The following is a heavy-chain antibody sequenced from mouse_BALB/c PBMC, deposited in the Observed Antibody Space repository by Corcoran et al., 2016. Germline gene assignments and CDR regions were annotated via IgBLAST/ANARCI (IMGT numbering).Heavy chain of an antibody. Sequence: EVQLQQSGAELVKPGASVKLSCTASGFNIKDTYMHWVKQRPEQGLEWIGRIDPANGKTKYDPKFQGKATITADTSSNTAYLQLSSLTSEDTAVYYCARWDWYFDVWGAGTTVTVSS. J-gene: IGHJ1*01. V-gene: IGHV14-3*02. CDR1: GFNIKDTY. CDR2: IDPANGKT. CDR3: ARWDWYFDV.